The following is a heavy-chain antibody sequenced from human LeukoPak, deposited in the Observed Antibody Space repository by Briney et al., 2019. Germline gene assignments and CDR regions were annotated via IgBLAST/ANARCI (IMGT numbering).Heavy chain of an antibody. CDR3: ARAHNWKYGSFDF. CDR1: GFPFSSYS. D-gene: IGHD1-7*01. Sequence: PGGSLTLSCAASGFPFSSYSMNWVRQAPGKGREWFSCISSSGSYIYYADSVKGRFTISRDNAKNSLYLQMNSLRAEDTAVYYCARAHNWKYGSFDFWGQGTLVTVSS. J-gene: IGHJ4*02. CDR2: ISSSGSYI. V-gene: IGHV3-21*01.